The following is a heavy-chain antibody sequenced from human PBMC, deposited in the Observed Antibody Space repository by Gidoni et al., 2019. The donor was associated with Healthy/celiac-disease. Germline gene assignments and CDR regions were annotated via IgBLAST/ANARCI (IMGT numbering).Heavy chain of an antibody. CDR3: ARFGYYDSSGYYYYGMDV. CDR2: IYSGGST. CDR1: GVTVSRNY. V-gene: IGHV3-53*04. J-gene: IGHJ6*02. D-gene: IGHD3-22*01. Sequence: VQPGESGGGLVQLGGSMRLSCAASGVTVSRNYMSWVRQVPGKGLEWVSVIYSGGSTYYADSVKGRFTISRHNSKNTLYLQMNSLRAEDTAVYYCARFGYYDSSGYYYYGMDVWGQGTTVTVSS.